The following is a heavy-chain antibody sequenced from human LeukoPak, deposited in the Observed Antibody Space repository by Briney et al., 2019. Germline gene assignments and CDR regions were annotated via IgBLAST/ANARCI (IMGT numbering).Heavy chain of an antibody. CDR1: GGSFSGYY. D-gene: IGHD5-24*01. CDR3: ARLGDGYKYYFDY. Sequence: SETLSLTCAVYGGSFSGYYWSWIRQPPGKGLEWIGEINHSGSTNYNPSLKSRVTISVDTSKNQFSLKLSSVTAADTAVYYCARLGDGYKYYFDYWGQGTLVTVSS. V-gene: IGHV4-34*01. J-gene: IGHJ4*02. CDR2: INHSGST.